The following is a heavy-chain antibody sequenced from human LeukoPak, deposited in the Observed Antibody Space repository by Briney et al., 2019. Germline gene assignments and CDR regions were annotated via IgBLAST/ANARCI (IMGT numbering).Heavy chain of an antibody. D-gene: IGHD2-15*01. Sequence: GGSLRLSCAASGFTFSNYAMSWVRQAPGKGLEWVSVISGSGGSTYHADSVKGRFTISRDNSNNTLYLQMNSLRAEDTAIYYCAKVRCAVVAAATNYWGQGTVVTVSS. CDR3: AKVRCAVVAAATNY. J-gene: IGHJ4*02. CDR1: GFTFSNYA. CDR2: ISGSGGST. V-gene: IGHV3-23*01.